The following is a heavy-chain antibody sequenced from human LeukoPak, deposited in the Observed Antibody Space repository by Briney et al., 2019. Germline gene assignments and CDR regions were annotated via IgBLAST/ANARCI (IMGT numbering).Heavy chain of an antibody. Sequence: ASVKVSCKASGYTFTDYYMHWVRQAPGQGLEWLGWINPNSGGTDYAQKFQGRVTMTRDTSISTAYMELSRLRSDDTAVYYCARDESAEYFQHWGQGTLVTVSS. V-gene: IGHV1-2*02. CDR1: GYTFTDYY. CDR2: INPNSGGT. J-gene: IGHJ1*01. CDR3: ARDESAEYFQH.